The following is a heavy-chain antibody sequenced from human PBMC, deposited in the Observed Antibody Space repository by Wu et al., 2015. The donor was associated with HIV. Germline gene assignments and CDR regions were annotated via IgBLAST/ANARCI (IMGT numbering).Heavy chain of an antibody. CDR2: IIPFFGIA. D-gene: IGHD2-2*01. CDR3: ATTSRDQLLSHGRTTGGLLAFDI. CDR1: GGTFSSYA. J-gene: IGHJ3*02. Sequence: QVQLVQSGAEVKRPGSSVKVSCKASGGTFSSYAISWVRQAPGQGLEWMGGIIPFFGIANYAQNFQGRVTITVDDSTSTAYMQLNSLRSEDTAVFYCATTSRDQLLSHGRTTGGLLAFDIWGQGTVVTVSS. V-gene: IGHV1-69*12.